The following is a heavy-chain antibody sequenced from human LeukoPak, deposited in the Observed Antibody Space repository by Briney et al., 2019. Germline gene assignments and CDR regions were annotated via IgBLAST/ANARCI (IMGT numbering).Heavy chain of an antibody. Sequence: SETLSLTCTVSGGSISSGSYYWSWIRQPAGKGLEWIGRIYTSGSTNYNPSLKSRVTISVDTSKNQFSLKLSSVTAADTAVYYCAREVVEWELLDWYFDLWGRGTLVTVSS. V-gene: IGHV4-61*02. D-gene: IGHD1-26*01. J-gene: IGHJ2*01. CDR1: GGSISSGSYY. CDR3: AREVVEWELLDWYFDL. CDR2: IYTSGST.